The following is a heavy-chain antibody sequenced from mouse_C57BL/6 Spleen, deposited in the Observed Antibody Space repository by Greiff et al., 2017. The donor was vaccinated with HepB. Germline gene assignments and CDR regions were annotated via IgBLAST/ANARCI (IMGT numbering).Heavy chain of an antibody. CDR1: GYSITSGYY. J-gene: IGHJ3*01. CDR2: ISYDGSN. CDR3: ATYYWFAY. V-gene: IGHV3-6*01. D-gene: IGHD1-1*01. Sequence: EVQLQESGPGLVKPSQSLSLTCSVTGYSITSGYYWNWIRQFPGNKLEWMGYISYDGSNNYNPSLKNRISITRDTSKNQFFLKLNSVTTEDTATYYCATYYWFAYWGQGTLVTVSA.